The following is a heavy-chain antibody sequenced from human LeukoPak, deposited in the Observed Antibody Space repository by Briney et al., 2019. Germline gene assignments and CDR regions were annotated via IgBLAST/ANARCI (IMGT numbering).Heavy chain of an antibody. D-gene: IGHD3-3*01. CDR2: INSDGTSV. CDR3: ARVTWSGYGDS. CDR1: GFTLSSYW. Sequence: GGSLRLSCAASGFTLSSYWMDWVRQSPGKGLLWVARINSDGTSVNYADSVKGRFTISRDIAKNTLYLQMNSLRDDDTAIYYCARVTWSGYGDSWGQGAEVTVFS. V-gene: IGHV3-74*01. J-gene: IGHJ4*02.